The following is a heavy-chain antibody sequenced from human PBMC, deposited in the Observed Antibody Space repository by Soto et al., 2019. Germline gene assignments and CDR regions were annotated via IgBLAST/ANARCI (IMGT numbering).Heavy chain of an antibody. CDR1: GDSVSSNSAG. D-gene: IGHD1-1*01. CDR2: TYYRSKWYI. J-gene: IGHJ6*03. V-gene: IGHV6-1*01. Sequence: QVQLQQSGPGLVKPSQTLSLTCDISGDSVSSNSAGWNWIRQTPSRGLEWLGRTYYRSKWYINYAVSVKSRVSVNPDTAKNQFSLQLNSVTPEDTAVYYCARGSWDDVSGHYYMDVWGKGTTVTVSS. CDR3: ARGSWDDVSGHYYMDV.